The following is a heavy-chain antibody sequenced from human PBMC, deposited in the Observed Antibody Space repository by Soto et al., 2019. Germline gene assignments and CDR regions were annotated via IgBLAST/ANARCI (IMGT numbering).Heavy chain of an antibody. D-gene: IGHD2-2*01. Sequence: GGSLRLSCTASGFTFGDYAMSWFRQAPGKGLEWVGFIRSKAYGGTTEYAASVKGRFTISRDDSKSIAYLQMNSLKTEDTAVYYCTRYCSSTSCLLLPHFDYWGQGTLVTVSS. CDR2: IRSKAYGGTT. CDR1: GFTFGDYA. V-gene: IGHV3-49*03. CDR3: TRYCSSTSCLLLPHFDY. J-gene: IGHJ4*02.